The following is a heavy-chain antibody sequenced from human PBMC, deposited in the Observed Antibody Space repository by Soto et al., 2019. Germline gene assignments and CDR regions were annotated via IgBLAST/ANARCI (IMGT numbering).Heavy chain of an antibody. Sequence: EVQLVESGGGLVQPGGSLTVSCAASGFTFRSHRIHWVRQAPGKGLEWVSRIDTDGGGTSYADSVKGRFTISTDNAENTVYLQMNGLRLEDTAVYYCATVFDVWGQGTLVTVS. CDR3: ATVFDV. V-gene: IGHV3-74*01. CDR2: IDTDGGGT. CDR1: GFTFRSHR. J-gene: IGHJ4*02. D-gene: IGHD4-17*01.